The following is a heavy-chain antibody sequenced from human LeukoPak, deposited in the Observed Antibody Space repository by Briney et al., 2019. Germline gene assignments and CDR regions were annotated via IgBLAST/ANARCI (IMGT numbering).Heavy chain of an antibody. CDR3: AREGRVSGYDFDC. V-gene: IGHV3-74*03. D-gene: IGHD5-12*01. J-gene: IGHJ4*02. CDR1: GFTFSSYW. CDR2: INSDGSSI. Sequence: GGSLRLSCAASGFTFSSYWLHWVRRAPGKGLVWVSRINSDGSSITYADSVKGRFTISRDNAKNTLYLQMNSLRVEDTAVYYCAREGRVSGYDFDCWGQGTLVTVSS.